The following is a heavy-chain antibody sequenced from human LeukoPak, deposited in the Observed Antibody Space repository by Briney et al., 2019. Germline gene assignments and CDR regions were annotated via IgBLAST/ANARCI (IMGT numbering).Heavy chain of an antibody. J-gene: IGHJ4*02. Sequence: GETLKISCKASGYSFSSYWIAWVRQIPGKGLEWMGIINPADSDTRYSLSIQGQVTISADRSISTAYLQWSSLKASDTAIYYCARGEGGYNYAFWGQGTLVSVSS. CDR1: GYSFSSYW. CDR3: ARGEGGYNYAF. CDR2: INPADSDT. D-gene: IGHD5-24*01. V-gene: IGHV5-51*01.